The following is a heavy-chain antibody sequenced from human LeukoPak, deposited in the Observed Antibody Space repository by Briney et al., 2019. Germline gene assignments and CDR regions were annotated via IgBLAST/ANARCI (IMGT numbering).Heavy chain of an antibody. CDR1: GFTFSSYA. CDR3: AREGSGSHYEGGFGY. J-gene: IGHJ4*02. V-gene: IGHV3-30-3*01. CDR2: ISYDGSNK. Sequence: GGSLRLSCAASGFTFSSYAMHWVRQAPGKGLEWVAVISYDGSNKYYADSVKGRFTISRDNAKNSLYLQMNSLRAEDTAVYYCAREGSGSHYEGGFGYWGQGTLVTVSS. D-gene: IGHD1-26*01.